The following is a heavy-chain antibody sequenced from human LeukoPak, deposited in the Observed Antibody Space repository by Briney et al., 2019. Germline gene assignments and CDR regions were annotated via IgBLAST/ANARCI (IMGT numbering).Heavy chain of an antibody. Sequence: SETLSLTCAVSGGSISSDGYSWSWVRQPPGKGLEWIGYIYHSGSTYYNPSLKSRVTISVDRSKNQFSLKLSSVTAADTAVYYCARDGKGMDVWGQGTTVTVSS. CDR2: IYHSGST. CDR3: ARDGKGMDV. CDR1: GGSISSDGYS. D-gene: IGHD1-1*01. V-gene: IGHV4-30-2*01. J-gene: IGHJ6*02.